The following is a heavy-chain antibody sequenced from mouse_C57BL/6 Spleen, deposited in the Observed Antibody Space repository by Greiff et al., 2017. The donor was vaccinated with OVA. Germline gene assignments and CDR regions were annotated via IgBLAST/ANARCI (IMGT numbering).Heavy chain of an antibody. J-gene: IGHJ1*03. CDR3: AREEYGSSYWYFDV. CDR2: IYPRDGST. Sequence: VKLMESGPELVKPGASVKLSCKASGYTFTSYDINWVKQRPGQGLEWIGWIYPRDGSTKYNEKFKGKATLTVDTSSSTAYMELHSLTSEDSAVYFCAREEYGSSYWYFDVWGTGTTVTVSS. V-gene: IGHV1-85*01. CDR1: GYTFTSYD. D-gene: IGHD1-1*01.